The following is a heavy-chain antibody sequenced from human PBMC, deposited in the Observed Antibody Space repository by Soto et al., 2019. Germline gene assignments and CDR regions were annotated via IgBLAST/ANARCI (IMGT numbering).Heavy chain of an antibody. CDR1: GFTFSDYY. CDR3: ARDGGEIIAAATGGGYGMDV. Sequence: HVQMVESGGDLVKPGGALRLSCAVSGFTFSDYYMSWFRQAPEQGLEWLAYISGRGNYTNYADSVRGRVTIYRDNIKNSLFLQMNSLRDEDTAIYYCARDGGEIIAAATGGGYGMDVWGQGTTFIVSS. D-gene: IGHD6-6*01. CDR2: ISGRGNYT. V-gene: IGHV3-11*06. J-gene: IGHJ6*02.